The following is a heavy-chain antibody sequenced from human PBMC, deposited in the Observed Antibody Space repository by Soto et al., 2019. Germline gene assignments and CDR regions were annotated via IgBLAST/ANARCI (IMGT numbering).Heavy chain of an antibody. CDR2: IWSDGNNK. CDR1: GFTFNTYG. Sequence: QVQLVESGGGVVQPGRSLRLSCAASGFTFNTYGFHWVRQAPGKGLEWVSVIWSDGNNKYYADSVKGRFTISRDSSKNTLYLQMNSLRVEDTAVYYCAWIQLDTIMALDCWGQGTLVTVSS. CDR3: AWIQLDTIMALDC. V-gene: IGHV3-33*01. D-gene: IGHD1-1*01. J-gene: IGHJ4*02.